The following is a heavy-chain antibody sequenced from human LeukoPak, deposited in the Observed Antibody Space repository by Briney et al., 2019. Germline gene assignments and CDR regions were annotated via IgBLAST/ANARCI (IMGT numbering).Heavy chain of an antibody. V-gene: IGHV1-18*01. Sequence: ASVKVSCKASGYPFTTYGISWVRQAPGQGLEWMGWISAYNGNTNYAQKLQGRVTMTTDTSTSTAYMELRSLRSDDTAVYYCAREQIRTMVRGVKSAFDIWGQGTMVTVSS. CDR3: AREQIRTMVRGVKSAFDI. CDR1: GYPFTTYG. CDR2: ISAYNGNT. J-gene: IGHJ3*02. D-gene: IGHD3-10*01.